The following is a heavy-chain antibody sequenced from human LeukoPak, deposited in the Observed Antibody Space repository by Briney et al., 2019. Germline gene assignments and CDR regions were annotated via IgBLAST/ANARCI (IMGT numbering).Heavy chain of an antibody. J-gene: IGHJ4*02. CDR2: ISSSGSTI. CDR1: GFTFSSYE. D-gene: IGHD3-10*01. Sequence: GGSLRFSCAASGFTFSSYEMNWVRQAPGKGLEWVSYISSSGSTIYYADSVKGRFTISRDNAKNSLYLQMNSLRAEDTAVYYCARERSGSPYWGQGTLVTVSS. CDR3: ARERSGSPY. V-gene: IGHV3-48*03.